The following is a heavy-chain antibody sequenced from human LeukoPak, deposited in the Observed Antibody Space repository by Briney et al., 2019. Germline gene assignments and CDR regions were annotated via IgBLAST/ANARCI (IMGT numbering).Heavy chain of an antibody. J-gene: IGHJ4*02. V-gene: IGHV4-38-2*02. CDR1: GSSISSGYY. CDR3: ARVLYSGGSFLDY. D-gene: IGHD2-15*01. CDR2: IYHSGST. Sequence: SETLSLTCTVSGSSISSGYYWGWIRQPPGKGLEWIGSIYHSGSTYYNPSLKSRVTISVDTSKNQFSLKLSSVTAADTAVYYCARVLYSGGSFLDYWGQGTLVTVSS.